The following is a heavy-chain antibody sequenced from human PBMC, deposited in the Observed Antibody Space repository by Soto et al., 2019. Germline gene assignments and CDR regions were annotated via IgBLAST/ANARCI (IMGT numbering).Heavy chain of an antibody. CDR3: ARRGSGSYYDY. J-gene: IGHJ4*02. CDR2: ISGSGGST. D-gene: IGHD1-26*01. CDR1: GFTFSSYS. V-gene: IGHV3-23*01. Sequence: GSLRLSCAASGFTFSSYSMNWVRQAPGKGLEWVSAISGSGGSTYYADSVKGRFTISRDKSKNTVYLQMNSLRGEDTAVYYCARRGSGSYYDYWGQGTLVTVSS.